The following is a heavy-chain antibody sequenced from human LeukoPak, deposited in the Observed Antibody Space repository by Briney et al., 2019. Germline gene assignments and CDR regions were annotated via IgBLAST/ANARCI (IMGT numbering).Heavy chain of an antibody. Sequence: PGGSLRLSCTASGFTFGDYAMSWFRQAPGKGLEWIGLIYSSGRTNHNPSLQSRVTMSVDTSNNQFSLKLTSVTAADTAVYYCLRELGHWGQGILVTVSS. CDR1: GFTFGDYA. CDR3: LRELGH. J-gene: IGHJ4*02. CDR2: IYSSGRT. V-gene: IGHV4-4*07. D-gene: IGHD3-16*01.